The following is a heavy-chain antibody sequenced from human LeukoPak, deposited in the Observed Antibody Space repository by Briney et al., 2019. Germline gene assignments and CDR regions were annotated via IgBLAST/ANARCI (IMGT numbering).Heavy chain of an antibody. Sequence: PGGSLRLSRAASGFTFSSYGMHWVRQAPGKGLEWVAVIWYDGSNKYYADSVKGRFTISRDNSKNTLYLQMNSLRAEDTAVYYCARDSHYGDYPFGYWGQGTLVTVSS. D-gene: IGHD4-17*01. J-gene: IGHJ4*02. V-gene: IGHV3-33*01. CDR1: GFTFSSYG. CDR2: IWYDGSNK. CDR3: ARDSHYGDYPFGY.